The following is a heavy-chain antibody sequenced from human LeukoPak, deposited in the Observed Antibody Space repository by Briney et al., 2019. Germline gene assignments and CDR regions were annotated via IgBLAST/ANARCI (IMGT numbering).Heavy chain of an antibody. D-gene: IGHD5/OR15-5a*01. J-gene: IGHJ4*02. CDR2: IYFGGTT. CDR1: GFTVSSNC. V-gene: IGHV3-53*01. CDR3: ARGDGVYVY. Sequence: PGGPLRLSCAASGFTVSSNCMTWVRQAPGQGLEWVSVIYFGGTTYYADSVKGRFTISRDNSKNTVYLQMNSLRVEDTAVYYCARGDGVYVYWGQGTLVTVSS.